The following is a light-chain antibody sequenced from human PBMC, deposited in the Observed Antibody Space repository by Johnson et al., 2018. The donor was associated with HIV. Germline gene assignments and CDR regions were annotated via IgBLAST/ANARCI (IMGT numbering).Light chain of an antibody. J-gene: IGLJ1*01. CDR1: SSNIGRNY. V-gene: IGLV1-51*01. CDR3: GTWDSSLSAYV. Sequence: QSMLTQPPSVSAAPGQKVTISCSGSSSNIGRNYVSWYQQLPGTAPKLLIFDNNKRPSGIPDRFSASKSGTSATLGITGLLTGDEADYYCGTWDSSLSAYVFGTGTKVTVL. CDR2: DNN.